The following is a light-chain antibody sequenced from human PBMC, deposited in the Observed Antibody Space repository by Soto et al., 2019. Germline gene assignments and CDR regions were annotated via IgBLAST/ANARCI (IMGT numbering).Light chain of an antibody. Sequence: EIVLTQSPATLSLSPGDRATLSCRASQSVSRYLAWYQQKPGQAPRLLIYDASNRATGIPARFSGSGSGTDFTLTISSLEPEDFAVYYCQQGESWPLTFGGGTKVDI. J-gene: IGKJ4*01. CDR1: QSVSRY. CDR2: DAS. V-gene: IGKV3-11*01. CDR3: QQGESWPLT.